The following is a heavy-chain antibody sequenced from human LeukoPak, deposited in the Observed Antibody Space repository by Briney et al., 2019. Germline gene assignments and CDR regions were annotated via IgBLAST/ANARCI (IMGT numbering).Heavy chain of an antibody. CDR3: ARTKPVLRFLERLLPFDY. D-gene: IGHD3-3*01. Sequence: SETLSLTCAVSGYSISSGYYWGWIRQPPGKGLEWIGSIYHSGSTYYNPSLKSRVTISVDTSKNQFSLKLSSVTAADTAVYYCARTKPVLRFLERLLPFDYWGQGTLVTVSS. J-gene: IGHJ4*02. CDR1: GYSISSGYY. V-gene: IGHV4-38-2*01. CDR2: IYHSGST.